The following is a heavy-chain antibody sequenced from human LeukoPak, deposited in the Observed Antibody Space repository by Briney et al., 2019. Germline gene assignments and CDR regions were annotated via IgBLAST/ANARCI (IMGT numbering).Heavy chain of an antibody. D-gene: IGHD2-2*01. Sequence: GGSLRLSRAASGFTFSSYSMNWVRQAPGKGLEWVSSISSSSSYIYYADSVKGRFTISRDNAKNSLYLQMNSLRAEDTAVYYCARAPLQLPVDYWGQGTLVTVSS. V-gene: IGHV3-21*01. CDR1: GFTFSSYS. J-gene: IGHJ4*02. CDR3: ARAPLQLPVDY. CDR2: ISSSSSYI.